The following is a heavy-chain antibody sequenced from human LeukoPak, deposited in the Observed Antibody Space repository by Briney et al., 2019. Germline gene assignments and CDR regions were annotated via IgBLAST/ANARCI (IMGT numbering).Heavy chain of an antibody. V-gene: IGHV4-59*01. D-gene: IGHD4-23*01. CDR2: IYYSGST. CDR3: ARDAYGGNPPYFDC. Sequence: SETLSLTCTVSGGSISSYYWSWIRQPPGKGLEWIGYIYYSGSTNYNPSLKSRVTISVDTSKNQFSLKLSSVTAADTAVYYCARDAYGGNPPYFDCWGQGTLVTVSS. CDR1: GGSISSYY. J-gene: IGHJ4*02.